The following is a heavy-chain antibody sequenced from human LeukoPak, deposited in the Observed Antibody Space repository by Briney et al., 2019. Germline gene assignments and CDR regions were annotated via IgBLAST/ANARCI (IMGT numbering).Heavy chain of an antibody. CDR2: IYYSGST. CDR3: ARRNWNDVNFDY. J-gene: IGHJ4*02. V-gene: IGHV4-39*01. D-gene: IGHD1-1*01. Sequence: SETLSLTCTVSGGSISSSSFYWDWIRQPPGKGLEWIGSIYYSGSTYYNPSLKSRVAISVDTSKNQFSLKLSSVTAADTALYYCARRNWNDVNFDYWGQRTLVTVSS. CDR1: GGSISSSSFY.